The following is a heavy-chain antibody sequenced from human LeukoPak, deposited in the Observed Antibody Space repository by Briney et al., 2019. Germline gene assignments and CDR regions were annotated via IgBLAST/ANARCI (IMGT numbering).Heavy chain of an antibody. CDR2: IYHSGST. CDR3: ATYYDGSGYYLDY. D-gene: IGHD3-22*01. Sequence: SETLSLTCAVSGGSISNNNWWSWVRQPPGQGLEWIGEIYHSGSTNYNPSLKSRVTISVDKSKNQFSLKLTSVTAADTAVYYCATYYDGSGYYLDYWGQGALVAVSS. CDR1: GGSISNNNW. V-gene: IGHV4-4*02. J-gene: IGHJ4*02.